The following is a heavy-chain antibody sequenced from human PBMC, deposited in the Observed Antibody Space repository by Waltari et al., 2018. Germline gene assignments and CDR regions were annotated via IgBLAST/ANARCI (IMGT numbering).Heavy chain of an antibody. J-gene: IGHJ4*02. V-gene: IGHV3-48*04. CDR2: ISGSSSTI. CDR1: GFTLSSYS. D-gene: IGHD3-22*01. Sequence: EVQLVESGGGLVQPGGSLRLSCAASGFTLSSYSMNWVRQAPGKGLEWVSYISGSSSTIYYADSVKGRFTMSRDNTKNSLHLQMNSLRAEDTALYYCARSYSSSAGGFDYWGQGTLVTVSS. CDR3: ARSYSSSAGGFDY.